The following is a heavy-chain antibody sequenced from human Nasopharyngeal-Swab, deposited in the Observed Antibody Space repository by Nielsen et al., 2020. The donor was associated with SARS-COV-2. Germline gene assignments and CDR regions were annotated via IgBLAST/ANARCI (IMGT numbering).Heavy chain of an antibody. CDR2: ISAYNGNT. J-gene: IGHJ6*02. V-gene: IGHV1-18*01. D-gene: IGHD4-17*01. Sequence: ASVKVSCKASGYTFKSFAVNWVRQAPGQGLEWMGWISAYNGNTNYAQNLQCRVTMTTDKSTSTVYMELRSLRPDDTAVYYCAVDYGDYDSYYGMDVWGQGTTVTVSS. CDR1: GYTFKSFA. CDR3: AVDYGDYDSYYGMDV.